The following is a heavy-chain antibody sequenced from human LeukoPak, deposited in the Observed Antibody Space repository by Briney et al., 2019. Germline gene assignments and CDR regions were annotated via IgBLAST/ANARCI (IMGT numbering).Heavy chain of an antibody. Sequence: GGSLRLSCAASGFTFSSYGMHWVRQAPGKGLEWVAVISYDGSNKYYADSVKGRFTISRDNSKNTLYLQMNSLRAEDAAVYYCAKDLESYCGGDCSNYFDYWGQGTLVTVSS. J-gene: IGHJ4*02. CDR1: GFTFSSYG. D-gene: IGHD2-21*02. CDR2: ISYDGSNK. V-gene: IGHV3-30*18. CDR3: AKDLESYCGGDCSNYFDY.